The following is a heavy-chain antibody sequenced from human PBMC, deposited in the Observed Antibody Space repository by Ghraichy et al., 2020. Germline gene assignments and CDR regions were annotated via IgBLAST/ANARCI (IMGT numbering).Heavy chain of an antibody. CDR1: GFTLTAPG. J-gene: IGHJ4*02. D-gene: IGHD6-19*01. CDR2: VSGYTGYT. CDR3: ARHSSGSSTMLYFDY. V-gene: IGHV1-18*01. Sequence: ASVKVSCKASGFTLTAPGISWVRQAPGQGLEWVGWVSGYTGYTNYAQKFQGRVTMTTDTSTGTAYMELRSLKSDDTALYFCARHSSGSSTMLYFDYWGQGTLITVSS.